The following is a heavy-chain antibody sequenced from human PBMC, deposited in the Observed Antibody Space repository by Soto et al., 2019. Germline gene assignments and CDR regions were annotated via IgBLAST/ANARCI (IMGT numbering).Heavy chain of an antibody. Sequence: GGSLRLSCAASGFTFSDYYMSWIRQAPGKGLEWVSYISSSSSYTNYADSVKGRFTVSRDNAKNSLYLQMNSLRAEDTAVYYCARIDEGIAAIIDYWGQGTLVTVSS. CDR3: ARIDEGIAAIIDY. CDR2: ISSSSSYT. CDR1: GFTFSDYY. D-gene: IGHD6-25*01. J-gene: IGHJ4*02. V-gene: IGHV3-11*06.